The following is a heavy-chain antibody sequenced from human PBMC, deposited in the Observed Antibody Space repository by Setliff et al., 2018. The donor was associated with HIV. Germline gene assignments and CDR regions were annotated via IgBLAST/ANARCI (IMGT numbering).Heavy chain of an antibody. CDR2: INHSGNT. CDR3: ARSVTTVSPFPLDY. V-gene: IGHV4-34*01. D-gene: IGHD4-4*01. Sequence: SETLSLTCAVYGGSFNDYYWTWIRQPPGKGLEWIGEINHSGNTNYSPSLKSRITISVDTSKNQFSLKLSSVTAADTAVYYCARSVTTVSPFPLDYWGQGTLVTVSS. J-gene: IGHJ4*02. CDR1: GGSFNDYY.